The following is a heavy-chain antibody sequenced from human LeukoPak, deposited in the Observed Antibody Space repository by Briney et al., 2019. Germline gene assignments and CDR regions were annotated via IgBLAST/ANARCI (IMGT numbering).Heavy chain of an antibody. CDR1: GGSISSYY. CDR3: ARDQKKPEVRAYYYYMDV. V-gene: IGHV4-4*07. Sequence: PSETLSLTCSVSGGSISSYYWSWIRQPAGKGLEWIGRIDTSGNTNYNPSLKSRVTMSVDTSKNQFSLKLSSVTAADTAVYYCARDQKKPEVRAYYYYMDVWGKGTTVTISS. J-gene: IGHJ6*03. D-gene: IGHD1-14*01. CDR2: IDTSGNT.